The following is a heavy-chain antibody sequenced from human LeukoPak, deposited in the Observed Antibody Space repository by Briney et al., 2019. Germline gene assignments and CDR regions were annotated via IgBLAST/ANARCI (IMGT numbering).Heavy chain of an antibody. CDR1: GGSISSSSYY. CDR2: IYYSGST. D-gene: IGHD1-26*01. Sequence: SETPSLTCTVSGGSISSSSYYWGWIRQPPGKGLEWIGSIYYSGSTYCNPSLKSRVTISVDTSKNQFSLKLSSVTAADTAVYYCAREVGATPGYDYWGQGTLVTVSS. CDR3: AREVGATPGYDY. J-gene: IGHJ4*02. V-gene: IGHV4-39*02.